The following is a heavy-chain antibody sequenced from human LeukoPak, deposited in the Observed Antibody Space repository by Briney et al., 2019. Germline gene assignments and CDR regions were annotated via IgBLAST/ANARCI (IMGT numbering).Heavy chain of an antibody. CDR2: ISSSGSTI. J-gene: IGHJ4*02. D-gene: IGHD5-18*01. Sequence: LSLTCTVSGGSISSGGYYWSWIRQAPGKGLEWVSYISSSGSTIYYADSVKGRFTISRDNAKNSLYLQMNSLRAEDTAVYYCAREPYSYGTFDYWGQGTLVIVSS. CDR3: AREPYSYGTFDY. V-gene: IGHV3-11*01. CDR1: GGSISSGGYY.